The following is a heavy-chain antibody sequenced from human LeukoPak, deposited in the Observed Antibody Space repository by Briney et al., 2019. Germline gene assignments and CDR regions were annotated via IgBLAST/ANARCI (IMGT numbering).Heavy chain of an antibody. V-gene: IGHV4-31*03. D-gene: IGHD2-2*01. CDR2: IYYSGST. J-gene: IGHJ4*02. CDR1: GGSISSGGYY. Sequence: SETLSLTCTVSGGSISSGGYYWSWIRQHPGKGLEWIGFIYYSGSTYYNPSLKSRVTISVDTSKNQFSLELSSVTAADTAVYYCARDYCSSTSCYFGNWGQGTLVTVS. CDR3: ARDYCSSTSCYFGN.